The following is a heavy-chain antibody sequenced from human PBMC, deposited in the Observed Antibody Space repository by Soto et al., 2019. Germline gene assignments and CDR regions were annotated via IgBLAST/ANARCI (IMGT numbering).Heavy chain of an antibody. CDR3: ARALSAYYYYYYGMDV. Sequence: SETLSLTCTVSGDSIGNALFFWGWIRQPPGKGLEWIGEINHSGSTNYNPSLKSRVTISVDTSKNQFSLKLSSVTAADTAVYYCARALSAYYYYYYGMDVWGQGTTVTVSS. CDR1: GDSIGNALFF. CDR2: INHSGST. J-gene: IGHJ6*02. V-gene: IGHV4-39*07.